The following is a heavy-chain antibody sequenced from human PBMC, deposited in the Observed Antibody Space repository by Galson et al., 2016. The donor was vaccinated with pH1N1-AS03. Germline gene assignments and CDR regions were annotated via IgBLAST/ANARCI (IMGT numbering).Heavy chain of an antibody. CDR1: EFTFSSKW. CDR2: INADGSIT. V-gene: IGHV3-74*01. CDR3: ARGNGRNFDC. Sequence: SLRLSCAASEFTFSSKWMHWVRQAPGKGPVWVSRINADGSITSYADSVKGRFTISRDNAKNTLYLQMNSLRAEETAVDYCARGNGRNFDCWGQGTLVTVSS. D-gene: IGHD2-8*01. J-gene: IGHJ4*02.